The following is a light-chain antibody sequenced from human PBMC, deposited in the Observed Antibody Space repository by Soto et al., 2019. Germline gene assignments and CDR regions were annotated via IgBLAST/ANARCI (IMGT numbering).Light chain of an antibody. V-gene: IGKV3-11*01. CDR2: DAS. CDR1: QSVANF. CDR3: QLRSVLS. J-gene: IGKJ4*01. Sequence: IVLTQSPDTLSLSLGERATLSCRASQSVANFLAWYQQKPGQAPRLLIYDASTRATGIPARFSGSGSGTDFALNIRSLEPEDFAVYDCQLRSVLSFGGGTKVEIK.